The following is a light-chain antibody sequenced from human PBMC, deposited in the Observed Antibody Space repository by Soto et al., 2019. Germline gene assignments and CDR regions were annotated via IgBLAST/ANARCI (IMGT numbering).Light chain of an antibody. CDR1: QSIIKC. Sequence: DIQMTQSPSSLSASVGDRVTITCRASQSIIKCLNWYQHKPGKAPLLLIFAASNLQSGVPSRFSGSGSGTDFTLTINSLQPEDFATYYCQQSYSTLITFGQGTRLEI. CDR2: AAS. V-gene: IGKV1-39*01. CDR3: QQSYSTLIT. J-gene: IGKJ5*01.